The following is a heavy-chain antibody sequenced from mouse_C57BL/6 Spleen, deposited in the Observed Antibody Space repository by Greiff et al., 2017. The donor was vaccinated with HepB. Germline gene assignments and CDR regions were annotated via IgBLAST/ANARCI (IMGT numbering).Heavy chain of an antibody. CDR1: GYTFTSYW. Sequence: QVHVKQSGTELVKPGASVKLSCKASGYTFTSYWMHWVKQRPGQGLEWIGNINPSNGGTNYNEKFKSKATLTVDKSSSTAYMQLSSLTSDDSAVYYCARFDYDYARGFAYWGQGTLVTVSA. CDR3: ARFDYDYARGFAY. CDR2: INPSNGGT. D-gene: IGHD2-4*01. J-gene: IGHJ3*01. V-gene: IGHV1-53*01.